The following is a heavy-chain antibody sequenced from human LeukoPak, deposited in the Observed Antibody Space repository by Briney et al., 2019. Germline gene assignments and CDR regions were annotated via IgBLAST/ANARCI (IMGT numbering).Heavy chain of an antibody. CDR2: INHSGST. Sequence: SETLSLTCAVYGGSFSGYYWSWIRQPPGKGLEWIGEINHSGSTNYNPSLKSRVTISVDTSKNQFSLKLSSVTAADTAVYYCAREVTFGWFDPWGQGTLVTVSS. CDR1: GGSFSGYY. CDR3: AREVTFGWFDP. J-gene: IGHJ5*02. V-gene: IGHV4-34*01. D-gene: IGHD3-16*01.